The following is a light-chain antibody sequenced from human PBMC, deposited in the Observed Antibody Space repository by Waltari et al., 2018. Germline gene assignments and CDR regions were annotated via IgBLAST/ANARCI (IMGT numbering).Light chain of an antibody. V-gene: IGLV3-21*03. Sequence: SYVLTQPPSASVAPGKTARITCGGNNVGSKSVHWYQQKPGQAPLLVVYDDSARPSGIPDRFSASNSRNTATLTISRVENGDEADYYCQVWDTSSDRVVFGGGTKLTVL. CDR1: NVGSKS. J-gene: IGLJ2*01. CDR2: DDS. CDR3: QVWDTSSDRVV.